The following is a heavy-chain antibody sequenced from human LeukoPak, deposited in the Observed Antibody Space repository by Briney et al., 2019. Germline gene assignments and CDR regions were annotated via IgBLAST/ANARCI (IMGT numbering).Heavy chain of an antibody. V-gene: IGHV3-23*01. Sequence: GGSLRLSCAASGFTFSSYAVSWVRQAPGKGLEWVSAISDNGYGTYFADSVKGRFTIPRDNSKNTLYLQMNSLRAEDTAVYYCATDGDGYPFDYWGQGTLVTISS. CDR3: ATDGDGYPFDY. D-gene: IGHD5-24*01. J-gene: IGHJ4*02. CDR1: GFTFSSYA. CDR2: ISDNGYGT.